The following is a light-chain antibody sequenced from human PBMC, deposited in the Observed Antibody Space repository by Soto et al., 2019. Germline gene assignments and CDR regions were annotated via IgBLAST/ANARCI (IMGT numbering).Light chain of an antibody. Sequence: QLTQSPSSLSASVGARVTITCRASQGIASYLAWYQQKPGKAPKLLISAASTLESGVPSRFRSSCARNDFTLTSSGLHHEDVATYYYQQLTSHVTFGQGTQLEIK. CDR3: QQLTSHVT. V-gene: IGKV1-9*01. J-gene: IGKJ5*01. CDR2: AAS. CDR1: QGIASY.